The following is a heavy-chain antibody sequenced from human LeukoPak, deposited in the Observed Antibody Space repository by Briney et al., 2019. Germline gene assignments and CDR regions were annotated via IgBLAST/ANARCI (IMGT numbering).Heavy chain of an antibody. V-gene: IGHV1-8*01. CDR3: ARAYYGSGSYYKGFVGWFDP. D-gene: IGHD3-10*01. CDR1: GYTFTSYD. Sequence: ASVKVSCKASGYTFTSYDINWVRQATGQGLEWMGWMNPNSGNTGYAQKFQGRVTMTRNTSISTAYMELSSLRSEDTAVYYCARAYYGSGSYYKGFVGWFDPWGQGTLVTVSS. CDR2: MNPNSGNT. J-gene: IGHJ5*02.